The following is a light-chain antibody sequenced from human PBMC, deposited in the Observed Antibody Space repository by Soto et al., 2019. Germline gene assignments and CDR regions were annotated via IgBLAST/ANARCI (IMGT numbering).Light chain of an antibody. CDR3: SSYTTRDTLV. CDR2: EVG. CDR1: SSDIGSYNS. Sequence: QSVLTQPASVSGSPGQSITISCTGTSSDIGSYNSVSWYQQHPGKAPRLIIYEVGNRPSGVSNHFSGSKSGSTASLTISGLQAEDEADYYCSSYTTRDTLVFGGGTQLTVL. V-gene: IGLV2-14*01. J-gene: IGLJ3*02.